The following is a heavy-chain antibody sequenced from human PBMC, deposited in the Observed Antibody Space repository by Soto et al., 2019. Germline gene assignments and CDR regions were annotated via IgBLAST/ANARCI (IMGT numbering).Heavy chain of an antibody. CDR3: ARSRGVRGADYYFDY. Sequence: GSLRLSCAASGFTFRSSSMNWVRQAPGKGLEWVSSISSSSSYIYYADSVKGRFTISRDNAKNSLYLQMNSLRAEDTAVYYCARSRGVRGADYYFDYWGQGT. D-gene: IGHD3-10*01. J-gene: IGHJ4*02. CDR1: GFTFRSSS. V-gene: IGHV3-21*01. CDR2: ISSSSSYI.